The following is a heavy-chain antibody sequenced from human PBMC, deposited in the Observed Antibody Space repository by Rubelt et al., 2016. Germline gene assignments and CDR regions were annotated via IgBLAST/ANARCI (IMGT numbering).Heavy chain of an antibody. CDR3: ARDQQGRSYDFWSGFRFDP. CDR1: G. Sequence: GMHWVRQAPGKGLEWVAVIWYDGSNKYYADSVKGRFTISRDNSKNTLYLQMNSLRAEDTAVYYCARDQQGRSYDFWSGFRFDPWGQGTLVTVSS. D-gene: IGHD3-3*01. CDR2: IWYDGSNK. J-gene: IGHJ5*02. V-gene: IGHV3-33*01.